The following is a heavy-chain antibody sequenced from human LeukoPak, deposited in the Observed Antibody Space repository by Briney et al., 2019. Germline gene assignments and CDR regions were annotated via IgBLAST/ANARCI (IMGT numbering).Heavy chain of an antibody. CDR1: GGSISSYY. J-gene: IGHJ5*02. CDR2: IYTSGST. CDR3: ARDHGGWYFSWFDP. D-gene: IGHD6-19*01. V-gene: IGHV4-4*07. Sequence: PSETLSLTCTVSGGSISSYYWSWIRRPAGKGLEWIGRIYTSGSTNYNPSLKSRVTISVDKSKNQFSLKLSSVTAADTAVYYCARDHGGWYFSWFDPWGQGTLVTVSS.